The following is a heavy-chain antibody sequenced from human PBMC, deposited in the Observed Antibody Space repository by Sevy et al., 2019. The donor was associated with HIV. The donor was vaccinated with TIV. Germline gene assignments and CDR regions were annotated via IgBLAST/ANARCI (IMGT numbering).Heavy chain of an antibody. CDR1: GYLFSGYY. V-gene: IGHV1-2*02. Sequence: ASVKDSCKASGYLFSGYYVHWVRQAPGQGLEWMGWINPKDGGTNYAQKFQGRVTMTTDTSISTAYLELNRLTSDDTAMFYCSRSVYGSGTYLNDYWGQGTLITVSS. J-gene: IGHJ4*02. CDR2: INPKDGGT. CDR3: SRSVYGSGTYLNDY. D-gene: IGHD3-10*01.